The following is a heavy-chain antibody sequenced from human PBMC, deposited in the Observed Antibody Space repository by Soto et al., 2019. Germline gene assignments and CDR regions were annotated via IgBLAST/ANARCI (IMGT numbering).Heavy chain of an antibody. D-gene: IGHD4-17*01. Sequence: GGSLRLSCAASGFTFSSYGMHWVRQAPGKGLEWVAVISYDGSNKYYADSVKGRFTISRDNSKNTLYLQMNSLRAEDTAVYYCAKDLYPGDYHYYYGMDVWGQGTTVTVSS. CDR1: GFTFSSYG. CDR3: AKDLYPGDYHYYYGMDV. CDR2: ISYDGSNK. J-gene: IGHJ6*02. V-gene: IGHV3-30*18.